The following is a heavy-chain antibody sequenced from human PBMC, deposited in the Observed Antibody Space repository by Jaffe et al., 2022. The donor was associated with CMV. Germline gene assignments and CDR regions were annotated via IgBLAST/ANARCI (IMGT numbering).Heavy chain of an antibody. D-gene: IGHD5-18*01. V-gene: IGHV3-20*04. CDR3: ARENTALRNFDYLFGMDV. CDR1: GFTFDDFG. J-gene: IGHJ6*02. Sequence: EVQLVESGGSVVRPGGSLRLSCAASGFTFDDFGMSWVRQVPGRGLEWVSRINWIGGDTTYADSVKGRFTISRDNAQNSLYLQMNSLRAEDTALYYCARENTALRNFDYLFGMDVWGQGTTVIVSS. CDR2: INWIGGDT.